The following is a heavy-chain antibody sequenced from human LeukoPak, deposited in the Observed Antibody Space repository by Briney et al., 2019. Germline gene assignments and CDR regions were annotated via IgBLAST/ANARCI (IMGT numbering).Heavy chain of an antibody. D-gene: IGHD3-22*01. J-gene: IGHJ4*02. Sequence: KPSETLSLTCAVTGNSITSSYYWGWVRQPPGKGLEWIGSVYHSGSTYYNPSLKSRVTISVDTSKNRFSLKLTSVTAADTAAYFCAGQHDGNGYYFYWGQGTLVTVSS. CDR2: VYHSGST. CDR1: GNSITSSYY. V-gene: IGHV4-38-2*01. CDR3: AGQHDGNGYYFY.